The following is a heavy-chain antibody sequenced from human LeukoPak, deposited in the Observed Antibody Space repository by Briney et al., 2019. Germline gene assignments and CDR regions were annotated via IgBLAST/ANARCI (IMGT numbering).Heavy chain of an antibody. CDR3: AKARIIMRDIVVVPAAVDY. CDR2: ISSGGSTI. CDR1: GFTFSSYE. Sequence: GGSLRLSCAASGFTFSSYEMNWVRQAPGKGLEWVSYISSGGSTIYYADSVKGRFTISRDNAKNSLYLQMNSLRAEDTAVYYCAKARIIMRDIVVVPAAVDYWGQGTLVTVSS. J-gene: IGHJ4*02. V-gene: IGHV3-48*03. D-gene: IGHD2-2*01.